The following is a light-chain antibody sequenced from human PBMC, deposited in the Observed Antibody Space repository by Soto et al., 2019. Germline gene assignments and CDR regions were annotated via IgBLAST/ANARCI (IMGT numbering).Light chain of an antibody. CDR2: KAS. Sequence: EVVMTQSPLSLPVTLGQPASISCRSSQRLVYSDGRAYLSWFHQRPGQSPRRLISKASNRDSGVPDRFSAGGSGTYFTLQINRVEAEDVGIYYCMQGTHWPPTFGRGTRVDIE. CDR3: MQGTHWPPT. CDR1: QRLVYSDGRAY. J-gene: IGKJ1*01. V-gene: IGKV2-30*01.